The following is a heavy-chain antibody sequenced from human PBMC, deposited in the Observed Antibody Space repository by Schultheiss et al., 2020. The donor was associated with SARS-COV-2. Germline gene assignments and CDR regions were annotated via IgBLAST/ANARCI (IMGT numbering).Heavy chain of an antibody. D-gene: IGHD6-13*01. Sequence: GGSLRLSCAASGFTFSSYSMNWVRQAPGKGLEWVSAISGSGGSTYYADSVKGRFTISRDNSKNTLYLQMNSLRAEDTAVYYCATRTYSSSWWPADYWGQGTLGTGSS. V-gene: IGHV3-23*01. CDR2: ISGSGGST. CDR1: GFTFSSYS. CDR3: ATRTYSSSWWPADY. J-gene: IGHJ4*02.